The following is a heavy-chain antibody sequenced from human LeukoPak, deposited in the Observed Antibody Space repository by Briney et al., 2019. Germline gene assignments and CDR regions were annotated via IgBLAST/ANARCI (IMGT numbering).Heavy chain of an antibody. CDR3: ARAANIVVVVAATDYYYYGMDV. V-gene: IGHV1-69*13. Sequence: ASVKVSCKASGDTFSSYAISWVRQAPGQGLEWMGGIIPIFGTANYAQKFQGRVTITADESTSTAYMELSSLRSEDTAVYYCARAANIVVVVAATDYYYYGMDVWGQGTTVTVSS. D-gene: IGHD2-15*01. CDR1: GDTFSSYA. CDR2: IIPIFGTA. J-gene: IGHJ6*02.